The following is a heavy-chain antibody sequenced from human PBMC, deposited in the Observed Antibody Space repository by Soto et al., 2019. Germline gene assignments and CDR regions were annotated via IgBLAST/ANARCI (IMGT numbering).Heavy chain of an antibody. CDR3: SRSLNP. CDR1: GFTFSTYW. V-gene: IGHV3-7*01. J-gene: IGHJ5*02. Sequence: GGSLRLSCAASGFTFSTYWMDWVRQTPGKGLEWVANINQDGSKKNYVDSVKGRFTISRDNAKNSLYLQMSSLTAEDSALYYCSRSLNPWGQGTLVTVSS. CDR2: INQDGSKK.